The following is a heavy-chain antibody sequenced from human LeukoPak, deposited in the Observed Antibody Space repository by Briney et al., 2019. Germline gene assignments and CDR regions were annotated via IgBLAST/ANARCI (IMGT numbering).Heavy chain of an antibody. D-gene: IGHD5-24*01. J-gene: IGHJ4*02. CDR2: IYTSGST. Sequence: SQTLSLTCTDPGGYISSGCYFRNWIRHPAGKGLSSIGRIYTSGSTHYYPSFKSRDTISEDTSKNQFSLKLSSVTAADTAVYYCAREGGDGYNPASNFDYWGQGTLVTVSS. CDR1: GGYISSGCYF. CDR3: AREGGDGYNPASNFDY. V-gene: IGHV4-61*02.